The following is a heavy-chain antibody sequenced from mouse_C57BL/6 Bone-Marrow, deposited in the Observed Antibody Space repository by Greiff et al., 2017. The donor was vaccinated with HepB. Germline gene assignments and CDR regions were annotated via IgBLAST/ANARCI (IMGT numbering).Heavy chain of an antibody. CDR1: GFNIKDDY. Sequence: VQLQQSGAELVRPGASVKLSCTASGFNIKDDYMHWVKQRPEQGLEWIGWIDPVNGDTDYASKFPGKDTITADTSSNTAYLQLRSQTSEDTAVYYCTTGPNYYGSRGLDWFAYWGQGTLVTVSA. CDR3: TTGPNYYGSRGLDWFAY. V-gene: IGHV14-4*01. CDR2: IDPVNGDT. D-gene: IGHD1-1*01. J-gene: IGHJ3*01.